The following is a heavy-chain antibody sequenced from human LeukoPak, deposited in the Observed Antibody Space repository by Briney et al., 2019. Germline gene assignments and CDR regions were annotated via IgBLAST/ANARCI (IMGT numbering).Heavy chain of an antibody. CDR3: ARPRRIQGAQPFDY. Sequence: SVKVSCKASGGTFSSYAISWVRQAPGQGLEWMGGIIPLFGTANYAQKFQGRVTITADESTSTAYMELSSLRSEDTAVYYCARPRRIQGAQPFDYWGQGTLVTVSS. V-gene: IGHV1-69*01. CDR1: GGTFSSYA. D-gene: IGHD3-10*01. J-gene: IGHJ4*02. CDR2: IIPLFGTA.